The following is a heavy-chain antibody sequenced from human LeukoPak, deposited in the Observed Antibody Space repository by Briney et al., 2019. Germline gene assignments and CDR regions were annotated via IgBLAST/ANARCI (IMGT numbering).Heavy chain of an antibody. Sequence: SETLSLTCTVSGGSISSYYWSWIRQPPGKGLEWIGYIYYSGSTNYNPSLKSRVTISVDTSKNQFSLKLSSVTAADTAVYYCARHEIGGSWSIDYWGQGTLVTVSS. CDR2: IYYSGST. CDR1: GGSISSYY. V-gene: IGHV4-59*08. J-gene: IGHJ4*02. CDR3: ARHEIGGSWSIDY. D-gene: IGHD6-13*01.